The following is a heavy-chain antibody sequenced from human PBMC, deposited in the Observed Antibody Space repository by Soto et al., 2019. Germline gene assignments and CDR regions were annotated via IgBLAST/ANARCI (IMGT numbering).Heavy chain of an antibody. CDR2: IIPIFGTA. V-gene: IGHV1-69*13. D-gene: IGHD2-2*01. CDR1: GGTFSSYA. Sequence: SVKVSCRASGGTFSSYAISWVRQAPGQGLEWMGGIIPIFGTANYAQKFQGRVTITADESTSTAYMELSSLRSEDTAVYYCARPLGYCSSTGCVPGITMVRGGLYGMDVWGQGTTGTVSS. J-gene: IGHJ6*02. CDR3: ARPLGYCSSTGCVPGITMVRGGLYGMDV.